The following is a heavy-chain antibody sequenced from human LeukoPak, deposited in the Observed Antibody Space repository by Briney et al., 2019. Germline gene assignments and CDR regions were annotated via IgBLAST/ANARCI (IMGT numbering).Heavy chain of an antibody. CDR3: ARDGNWNFDY. D-gene: IGHD1-20*01. Sequence: GGSLRLSCAASGFTFSTYWMNWVSHTPGKGLVWVSHIKSDGSRPSYADFVKGRFTISRDNAKNTLYLQMNSLRAEDTAVYYCARDGNWNFDYWGQGTLVTVSS. CDR1: GFTFSTYW. CDR2: IKSDGSRP. J-gene: IGHJ4*02. V-gene: IGHV3-74*01.